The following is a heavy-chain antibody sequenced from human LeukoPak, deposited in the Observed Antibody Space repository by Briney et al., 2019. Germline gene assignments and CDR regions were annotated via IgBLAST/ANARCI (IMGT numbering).Heavy chain of an antibody. CDR3: ARGDAFSGDH. CDR2: IHPEGNEK. J-gene: IGHJ4*02. Sequence: PGGSLRLSCAVSGFSFTNFWMSWVRQAPGRGLEWVANIHPEGNEKYHVEPVKGRFTISRDNTKNLLFLQMNGLRVEDTAVYYCARGDAFSGDHWGQGTLVTVSS. CDR1: GFSFTNFW. V-gene: IGHV3-7*04.